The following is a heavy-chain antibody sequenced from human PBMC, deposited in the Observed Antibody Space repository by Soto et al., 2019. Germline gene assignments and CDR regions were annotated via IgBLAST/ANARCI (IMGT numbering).Heavy chain of an antibody. J-gene: IGHJ4*02. CDR3: ARGGHVVVVTAALDY. V-gene: IGHV1-46*01. D-gene: IGHD2-21*02. CDR1: GDTFADYY. Sequence: QVQLMQSGAEVKKPGASVKVSCKASGDTFADYYIHWVRQAPGQGLEWMGTVNPSGGHTTYAQHVLGRVHTNGASSTSTLYMELTSLTSDQPAIYYCARGGHVVVVTAALDYWGQGTLVTVSS. CDR2: VNPSGGHT.